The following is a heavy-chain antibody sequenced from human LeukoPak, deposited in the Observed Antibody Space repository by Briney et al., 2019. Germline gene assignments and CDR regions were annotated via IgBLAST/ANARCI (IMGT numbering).Heavy chain of an antibody. V-gene: IGHV1-2*06. D-gene: IGHD1-26*01. Sequence: ASVKVSCKASGYTFTGYYMHWVRQAPGQGLEWMGRINPNSGGTNYAQRFQGRVTMTRDTSISTAYMELSRLRSDDTAVYYCARVYKVGAPHYWGQGTLVTVSS. CDR1: GYTFTGYY. J-gene: IGHJ4*02. CDR2: INPNSGGT. CDR3: ARVYKVGAPHY.